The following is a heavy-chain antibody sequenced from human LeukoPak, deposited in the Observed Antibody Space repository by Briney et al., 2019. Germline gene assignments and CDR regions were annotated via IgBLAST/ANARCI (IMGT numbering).Heavy chain of an antibody. D-gene: IGHD6-13*01. Sequence: PGGSLRLSCAASGFTFSDHYMDWVRQAPGKGLEWVGRTRNKGNSYSTQYAASVEGRFTISRDDSKNSLYLQMNSLRAEDTAVYYCARFIAAPYYFDYWGRGTLVTVSS. J-gene: IGHJ4*02. CDR1: GFTFSDHY. CDR2: TRNKGNSYST. CDR3: ARFIAAPYYFDY. V-gene: IGHV3-72*01.